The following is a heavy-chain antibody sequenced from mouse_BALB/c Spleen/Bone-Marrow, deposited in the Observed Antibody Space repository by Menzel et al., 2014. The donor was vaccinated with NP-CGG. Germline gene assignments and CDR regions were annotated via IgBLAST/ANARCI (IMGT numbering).Heavy chain of an antibody. CDR2: ILPGRGST. CDR1: GYTFSSYW. CDR3: ARWDTTAMDY. D-gene: IGHD1-1*01. J-gene: IGHJ4*01. V-gene: IGHV1-9*01. Sequence: VQGVESGAELVKPGASVKISCKATGYTFSSYWIEWVKQRPGHGLEWIGEILPGRGSTNYNEKFKGKATFTSDTSSNTAYMQLSSLTSEDSAVYYCARWDTTAMDYWGQGTSVTVSS.